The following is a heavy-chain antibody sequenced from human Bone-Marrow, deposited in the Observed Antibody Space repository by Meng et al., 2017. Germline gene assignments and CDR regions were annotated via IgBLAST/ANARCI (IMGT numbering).Heavy chain of an antibody. D-gene: IGHD6-6*01. J-gene: IGHJ6*02. CDR3: ATGRAPYLIAARPVDYYYGMDV. CDR1: GYTLTELS. V-gene: IGHV1-24*01. Sequence: ASVKVSCKVSGYTLTELSMHCVRQAPGKGLEWMGGFDPEDGETIYAQKFQGRVTMTEDTSTDTAYMELSSLRAEDTAVYYCATGRAPYLIAARPVDYYYGMDVWGQGTTVTVSS. CDR2: FDPEDGET.